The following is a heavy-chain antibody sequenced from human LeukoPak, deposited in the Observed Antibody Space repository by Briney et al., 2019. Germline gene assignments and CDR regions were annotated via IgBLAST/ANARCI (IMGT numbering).Heavy chain of an antibody. CDR1: GGSMSSYY. V-gene: IGHV4-59*01. J-gene: IGHJ4*02. D-gene: IGHD3-10*01. Sequence: SETLSLTCTVSGGSMSSYYWSWLRQPPGKGLEWIGYIYYSGSNNYNPSLKSRVTISVETSKKQFSLKLSSVTAADTAVYYCARDSDYYGSGSYFHWGQGTLVTVSS. CDR3: ARDSDYYGSGSYFH. CDR2: IYYSGSN.